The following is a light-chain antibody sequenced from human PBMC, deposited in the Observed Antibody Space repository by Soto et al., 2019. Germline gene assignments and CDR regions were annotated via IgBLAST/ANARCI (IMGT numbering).Light chain of an antibody. Sequence: EIVMTQSPATLSVSPGERATLSCRASQSVSSNLAWYQQKPGQAPRLLIYGASNRATGIPARFSGSGSGTDFTLTISSLEPEDFAVYYCQQRSNWLTVGGGTKVDIK. V-gene: IGKV3-11*01. CDR3: QQRSNWLT. J-gene: IGKJ4*01. CDR1: QSVSSN. CDR2: GAS.